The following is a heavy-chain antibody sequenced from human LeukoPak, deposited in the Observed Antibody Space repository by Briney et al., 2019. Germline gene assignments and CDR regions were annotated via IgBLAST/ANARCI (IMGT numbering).Heavy chain of an antibody. CDR2: ISSSGSTI. V-gene: IGHV3-48*03. J-gene: IGHJ4*02. D-gene: IGHD1-26*01. CDR3: ARHSGSYRCFDY. CDR1: GFTFSSYE. Sequence: QPGGSLRLSCAASGFTFSSYEMNWVRQAPGKGLEWVSYISSSGSTIYYADSVKGRFTISRDNAKNSLYLQMNSLRAEGTAVYYCARHSGSYRCFDYWGQGTLVTVSS.